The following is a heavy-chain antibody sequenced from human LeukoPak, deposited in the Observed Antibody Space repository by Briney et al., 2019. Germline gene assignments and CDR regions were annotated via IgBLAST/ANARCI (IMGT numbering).Heavy chain of an antibody. J-gene: IGHJ4*02. D-gene: IGHD1-26*01. CDR1: GFTFRSYG. CDR2: ISGSGDST. CDR3: ATSKYSGSY. Sequence: GGSLRLSCAASGFTFRSYGMTWVRQAPGKGLEWVSAISGSGDSTYYADSVKGRFTISRDNSRNTLYLQMNSLRAEDTAVYYCATSKYSGSYWGQGTLVTVSS. V-gene: IGHV3-23*01.